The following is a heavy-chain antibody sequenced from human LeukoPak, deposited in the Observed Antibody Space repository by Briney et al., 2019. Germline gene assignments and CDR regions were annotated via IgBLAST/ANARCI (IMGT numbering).Heavy chain of an antibody. CDR2: ISSSGSTI. CDR1: GFTFSDYY. J-gene: IGHJ4*02. CDR3: ARDDSSSYYFDY. V-gene: IGHV3-11*01. D-gene: IGHD6-6*01. Sequence: PGGSLRLSCAASGFTFSDYYMSWIRQAPGKGLEWVSYISSSGSTIYYADSVKGRFTVSRDNAKNSLYLQMNSLRAEDTAVYYCARDDSSSYYFDYWGQGTLVTVSS.